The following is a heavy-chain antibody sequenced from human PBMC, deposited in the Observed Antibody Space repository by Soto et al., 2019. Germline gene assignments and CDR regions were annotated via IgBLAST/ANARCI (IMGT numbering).Heavy chain of an antibody. V-gene: IGHV3-23*01. CDR3: AGKIGYCRGGSCLGPDS. CDR1: GFTFRSHA. D-gene: IGHD2-15*01. J-gene: IGHJ4*02. CDR2: ISGLGDST. Sequence: EVQLLESGGGLVQPGGSLRLSCAASGFTFRSHAMSWVRQGPGKGLEWVSAISGLGDSTYYADSVKGRFTISRENSKSMLYIQVDSLGAEDTDVYYCAGKIGYCRGGSCLGPDSWGQGGLVTVSS.